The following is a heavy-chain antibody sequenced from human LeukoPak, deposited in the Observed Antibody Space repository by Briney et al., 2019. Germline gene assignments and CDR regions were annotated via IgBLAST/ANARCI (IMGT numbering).Heavy chain of an antibody. D-gene: IGHD3-22*01. V-gene: IGHV3-30*03. Sequence: RPGGSLRLSCAASGFTFSNYGIHWVRQAPGKGLEWVAVISYDGTKTWYADHVKGRFTLSRDNAKNSLYLQMNSLRAEDTAVYYCARDKSSGALGYWGQGTLVTVSS. CDR2: ISYDGTKT. J-gene: IGHJ4*02. CDR3: ARDKSSGALGY. CDR1: GFTFSNYG.